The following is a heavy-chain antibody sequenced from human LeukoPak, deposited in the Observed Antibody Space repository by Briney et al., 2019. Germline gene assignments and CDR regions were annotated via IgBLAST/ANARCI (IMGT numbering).Heavy chain of an antibody. CDR2: ISGSGGST. CDR3: AKAPYGFPYYFDY. V-gene: IGHV3-23*01. J-gene: IGHJ4*02. CDR1: GFTVSSNY. Sequence: GGSLRLSCAASGFTVSSNYMSWVRQAPGKGLEWVSAISGSGGSTYYADSVKGRFTISRDNSKNTLYLQMNSLRAEDTAEYYCAKAPYGFPYYFDYWGQGILVTVSS. D-gene: IGHD3-10*01.